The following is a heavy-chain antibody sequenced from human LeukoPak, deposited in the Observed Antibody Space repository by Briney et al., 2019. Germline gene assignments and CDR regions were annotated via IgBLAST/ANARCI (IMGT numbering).Heavy chain of an antibody. V-gene: IGHV3-33*01. Sequence: SLRLSCAASGFTFSSYGMHWVRQAPGKGLEWVAVIWYDGSNKYYADSVKGRFTISRDNSKNTLYLQMNSLRAEDTAVYYCAREFADIVVVPAAPYYYYGMDVWGQGTTVTVSS. CDR1: GFTFSSYG. D-gene: IGHD2-2*01. CDR2: IWYDGSNK. J-gene: IGHJ6*02. CDR3: AREFADIVVVPAAPYYYYGMDV.